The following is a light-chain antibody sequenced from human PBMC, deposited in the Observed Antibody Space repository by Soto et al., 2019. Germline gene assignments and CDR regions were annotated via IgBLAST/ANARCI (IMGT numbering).Light chain of an antibody. CDR1: QSISSW. V-gene: IGKV1-5*01. J-gene: IGKJ1*01. CDR3: QQYNSYPWT. Sequence: DIQMTQSPATLWASVGDRGAITCRASQSISSWLAWYQQKPGKAPKLLIYDASSLESAVPSRFRGRRSGAEFTLPISSLQPDDFATYYCQQYNSYPWTFGQGTTGDI. CDR2: DAS.